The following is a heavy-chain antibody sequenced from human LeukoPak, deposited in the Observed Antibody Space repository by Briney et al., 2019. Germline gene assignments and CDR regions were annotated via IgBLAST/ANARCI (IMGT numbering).Heavy chain of an antibody. CDR2: TYYRSKWYN. J-gene: IGHJ4*02. Sequence: SQTLSPTCAISGDSVFSNSAAWNWIRQSPSRGLEWLGRTYYRSKWYNDYAVSVKSRITINPDTSKNQFSLQLNSVTPEDTAVYYCARGGGAAGDFDYWGQGTLVTVSS. D-gene: IGHD2-15*01. CDR1: GDSVFSNSAA. V-gene: IGHV6-1*01. CDR3: ARGGGAAGDFDY.